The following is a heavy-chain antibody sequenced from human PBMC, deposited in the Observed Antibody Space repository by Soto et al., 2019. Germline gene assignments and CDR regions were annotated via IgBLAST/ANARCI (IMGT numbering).Heavy chain of an antibody. CDR3: ARAQTTPELLDY. CDR2: IIPIFGTA. J-gene: IGHJ4*02. D-gene: IGHD4-4*01. Sequence: SVKVYCKASGGTFSSYAISWVRQAPGQGLEWMGGIIPIFGTANYAQKFQGRVTITADESTSTAYMELSSLRSEDTAVYYCARAQTTPELLDYWGQGTLVTVSS. V-gene: IGHV1-69*13. CDR1: GGTFSSYA.